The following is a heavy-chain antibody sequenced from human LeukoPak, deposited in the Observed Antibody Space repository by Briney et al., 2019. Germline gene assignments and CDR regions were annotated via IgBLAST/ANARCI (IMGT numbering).Heavy chain of an antibody. J-gene: IGHJ6*03. V-gene: IGHV4-4*07. CDR2: IYSSGST. CDR1: GDSISGYY. Sequence: PSETLSLTCNVSGDSISGYYWSWIRQPAGKGLECIGRIYSSGSTNYNPSLKSRLTMSVDTSKNQFSLELSSVTAADTAVYYCARVGGTATTGYYYMDVWGKGTTVTVSS. D-gene: IGHD1-1*01. CDR3: ARVGGTATTGYYYMDV.